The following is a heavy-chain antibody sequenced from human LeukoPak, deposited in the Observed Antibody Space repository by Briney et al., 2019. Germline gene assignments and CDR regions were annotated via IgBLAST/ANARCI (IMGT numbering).Heavy chain of an antibody. J-gene: IGHJ4*02. V-gene: IGHV1-2*06. Sequence: GASVKVSCKASGYSFSDYSMHWVRQAPGQGLEWMGRINPNSGGTSYAQNFQGSVSMTRDTSISTTYMELSGLTSDDTAVYYCARGGSGSGYLYYFDFWGQGTLVSVSS. CDR3: ARGGSGSGYLYYFDF. CDR2: INPNSGGT. D-gene: IGHD3-10*01. CDR1: GYSFSDYS.